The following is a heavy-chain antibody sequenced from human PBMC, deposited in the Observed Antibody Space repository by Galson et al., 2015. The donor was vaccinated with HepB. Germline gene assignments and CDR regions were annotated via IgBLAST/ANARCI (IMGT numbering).Heavy chain of an antibody. CDR2: FDPEDGET. D-gene: IGHD3-16*02. J-gene: IGHJ4*02. CDR1: GYTLTELS. V-gene: IGHV1-24*01. CDR3: ATERWSYVWGSYRYTE. Sequence: SVKVSCKVSGYTLTELSMHWVRQAPGKGLEWMGGFDPEDGETIYAQKFQGRVTMTKDTSKDTAYMELSSLRSEDTAVYYCATERWSYVWGSYRYTEWGQGTLVTVSS.